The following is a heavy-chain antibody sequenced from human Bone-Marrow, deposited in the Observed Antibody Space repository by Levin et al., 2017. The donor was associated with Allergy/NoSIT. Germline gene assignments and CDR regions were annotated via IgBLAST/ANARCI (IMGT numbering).Heavy chain of an antibody. CDR1: GGSITSSNW. D-gene: IGHD2-21*02. CDR2: IYHSGRP. Sequence: PSETLSLTCAVSGGSITSSNWWSWVRQPPGKGLEWIGEIYHSGRPTYNPSLKSRVTFSVDKSENQFSLKLNSVTDADTAVYYCAREAGGDGLRYFDLWGRGTLVTVSS. J-gene: IGHJ2*01. CDR3: AREAGGDGLRYFDL. V-gene: IGHV4-4*02.